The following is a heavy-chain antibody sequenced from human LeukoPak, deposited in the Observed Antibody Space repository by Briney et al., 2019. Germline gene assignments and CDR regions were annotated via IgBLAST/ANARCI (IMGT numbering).Heavy chain of an antibody. V-gene: IGHV3-53*01. Sequence: GGSLRLSCAASGFTVSSNYMSWVRQAPGKGLEWVSLIYSGGSTHYADSVKGRFTISRDNSKNTLYLQMNSLRAEDTAVYYCARGGAARLYYFDYWGQGTLVTVSS. CDR3: ARGGAARLYYFDY. CDR2: IYSGGST. D-gene: IGHD1-26*01. J-gene: IGHJ4*02. CDR1: GFTVSSNY.